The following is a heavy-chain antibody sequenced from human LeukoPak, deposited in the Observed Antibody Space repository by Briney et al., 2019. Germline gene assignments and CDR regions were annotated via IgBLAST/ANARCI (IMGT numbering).Heavy chain of an antibody. CDR2: INHSGST. D-gene: IGHD6-13*01. J-gene: IGHJ5*02. Sequence: PSETLSLTCAVYGGSFSGYYWSWIRQPPGKGLEWIGEINHSGSTNYNPSLKSRVTISVDTSKNQFSLKLSSVTAADTAVYDCARGVGKSSRKGYWRFGPRGQGTLVTVSS. CDR3: ARGVGKSSRKGYWRFGP. CDR1: GGSFSGYY. V-gene: IGHV4-34*01.